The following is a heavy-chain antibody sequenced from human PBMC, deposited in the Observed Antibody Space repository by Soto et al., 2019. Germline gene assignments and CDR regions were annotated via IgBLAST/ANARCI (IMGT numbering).Heavy chain of an antibody. V-gene: IGHV3-30*03. CDR1: GFTFSSYG. J-gene: IGHJ6*02. D-gene: IGHD6-6*01. Sequence: QVQLVESGGGVVQPGRSLRLSCAASGFTFSSYGMHWVRQAPGKGLEWVAVISYDGSNKYYADSVKGRFTISRDNAKNSLYLQMHSLRDEDTAVYYCARAIAARPYYYYGMDVWGQGTTVTVSS. CDR2: ISYDGSNK. CDR3: ARAIAARPYYYYGMDV.